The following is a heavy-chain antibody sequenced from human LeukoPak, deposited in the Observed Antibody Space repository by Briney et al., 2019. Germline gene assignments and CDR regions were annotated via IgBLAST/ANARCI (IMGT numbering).Heavy chain of an antibody. CDR2: IKHTGST. Sequence: PSETLSLTCAVYVGSFSGYYWSWIRQPPGKGLEWIGEIKHTGSTNHNPSLKSRVTISVDTSKNQFSLKLSSVTSADTAVYYCARGGYYDILTGYYDVFDIWGQGTLVTVSS. D-gene: IGHD3-9*01. V-gene: IGHV4-34*01. CDR1: VGSFSGYY. CDR3: ARGGYYDILTGYYDVFDI. J-gene: IGHJ3*02.